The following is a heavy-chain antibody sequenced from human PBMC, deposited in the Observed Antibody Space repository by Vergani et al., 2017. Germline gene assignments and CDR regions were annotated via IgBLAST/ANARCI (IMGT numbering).Heavy chain of an antibody. D-gene: IGHD3-10*01. CDR3: ARDKETYYFHP. CDR1: GGTFSSYT. V-gene: IGHV1-69*04. Sequence: QVQLVQSGAEVKKPGSSVKVSCKASGGTFSSYTISWVRQAPGQGLEWMGRIIPILGIANYAQKFQGRVTITADKSTSTAYMELSSLRSEDTAVDYCARDKETYYFHPWGQGTLVTVSS. CDR2: IIPILGIA. J-gene: IGHJ5*02.